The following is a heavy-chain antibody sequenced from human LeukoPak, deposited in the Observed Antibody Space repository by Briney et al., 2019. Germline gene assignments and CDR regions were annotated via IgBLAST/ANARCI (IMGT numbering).Heavy chain of an antibody. J-gene: IGHJ6*02. CDR3: AKDIRRGSGTHYYYYGMDV. Sequence: GGSLRLSCAASGLTFGDYAVSWVRQAPGKGLEWVSAISGRGINTYYAASVKGRFDISRDNSRDTVYLQMNSLRAEDTAIYYCAKDIRRGSGTHYYYYGMDVWGQGTAVTVSS. D-gene: IGHD3-10*01. CDR1: GLTFGDYA. V-gene: IGHV3-23*01. CDR2: ISGRGINT.